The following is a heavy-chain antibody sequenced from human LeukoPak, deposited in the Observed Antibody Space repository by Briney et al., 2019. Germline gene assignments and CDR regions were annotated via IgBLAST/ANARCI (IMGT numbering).Heavy chain of an antibody. D-gene: IGHD3-10*01. CDR1: GYTFTSYG. CDR2: ISPYNGNT. CDR3: AGDVTHLSGSYFRCRGGSDY. J-gene: IGHJ4*02. V-gene: IGHV1-18*01. Sequence: ASVKVSCKASGYTFTSYGISWVRQAPGQGLEWMGWISPYNGNTNYAQKLQGRVTMTTDTSTSTAYMELRSLRSDDKDVYYCAGDVTHLSGSYFRCRGGSDYWGQGTLVTVSS.